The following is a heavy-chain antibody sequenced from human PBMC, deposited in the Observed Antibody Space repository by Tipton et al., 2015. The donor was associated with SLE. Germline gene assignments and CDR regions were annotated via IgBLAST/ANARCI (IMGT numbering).Heavy chain of an antibody. CDR3: ARGRLPIAVAGYFDY. CDR2: IYHSGST. V-gene: IGHV4-38-2*01. D-gene: IGHD6-19*01. J-gene: IGHJ4*02. CDR1: GYSISSGYY. Sequence: TLSLTCAVSGYSISSGYYWGWIRQPPGKGLEWIGSIYHSGSTYYNPSLKSRVTISVDTSKNQFSLKLSSVTAADTAVYYCARGRLPIAVAGYFDYWGQGTLVTVSS.